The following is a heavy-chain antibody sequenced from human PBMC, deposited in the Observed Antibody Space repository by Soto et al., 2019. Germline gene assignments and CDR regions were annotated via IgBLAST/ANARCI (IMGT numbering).Heavy chain of an antibody. CDR3: ARGSGGADPDY. Sequence: QVQLQESGPGLVKPSETLSLTCTVSGGSISSYYWSWIRQPPGRGLQRIGYIYYSGSTNYNPSLKSRVSRSVDTAKNQFSLTLSSETAADTAVYYCARGSGGADPDYWGQGTLVTVSS. D-gene: IGHD2-21*01. J-gene: IGHJ4*02. V-gene: IGHV4-59*01. CDR2: IYYSGST. CDR1: GGSISSYY.